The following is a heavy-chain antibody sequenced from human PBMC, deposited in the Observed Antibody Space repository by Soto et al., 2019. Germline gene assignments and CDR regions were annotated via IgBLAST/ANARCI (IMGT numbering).Heavy chain of an antibody. V-gene: IGHV3-48*02. Sequence: VQLVESGGGLVQPGGSLRLSCAASGFTFSSYGMDWVRQTPGKGLEWVSYISSGSATIYYADSVKGRFTISRDNAKNSLYLQMDSLRDEDTAVYYCARDSASYSSSSGSYWYFDLWGRGTLVTVSS. D-gene: IGHD6-6*01. CDR2: ISSGSATI. J-gene: IGHJ2*01. CDR3: ARDSASYSSSSGSYWYFDL. CDR1: GFTFSSYG.